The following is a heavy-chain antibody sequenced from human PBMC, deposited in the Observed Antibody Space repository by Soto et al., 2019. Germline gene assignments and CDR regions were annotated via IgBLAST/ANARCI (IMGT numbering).Heavy chain of an antibody. CDR1: GFTFSSYG. D-gene: IGHD4-17*01. V-gene: IGHV3-30*18. CDR3: AKDEHDYGPFDY. CDR2: ISYDGSNK. J-gene: IGHJ4*02. Sequence: GGSLRLSCAASGFTFSSYGMHWVRQAPGKGLEWVAVISYDGSNKYYADSVKGRFTISRDNSKNTLYLQMNSLRAEDTAVYYCAKDEHDYGPFDYWGQGTLVTVS.